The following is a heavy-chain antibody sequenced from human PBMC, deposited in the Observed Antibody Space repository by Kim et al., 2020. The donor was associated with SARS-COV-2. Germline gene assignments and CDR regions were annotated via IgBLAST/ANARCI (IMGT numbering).Heavy chain of an antibody. J-gene: IGHJ4*02. CDR3: ARHNPRGPGPFDY. V-gene: IGHV4-39*01. Sequence: SETLSLTCTVSGGSISSSSYYWGWIRQPPGKGLEWIGSIYYSGSTYYNPSLKSRVTISVDTSKNQFSLKLSSVTAADTAVYYCARHNPRGPGPFDYWGQGTLVTVSS. CDR2: IYYSGST. D-gene: IGHD3-10*01. CDR1: GGSISSSSYY.